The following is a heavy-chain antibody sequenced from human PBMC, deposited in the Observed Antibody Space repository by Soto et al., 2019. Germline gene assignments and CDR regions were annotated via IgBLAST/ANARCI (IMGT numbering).Heavy chain of an antibody. CDR2: IYYSGST. V-gene: IGHV4-59*01. CDR1: GGSISSYY. Sequence: SETLSLTCTVSGGSISSYYWSWIRQPPGKGLEWIGYIYYSGSTNYNPSLKSRVTISVDTSKNQFSLKLSSVTAADTAVYYCARDPLPTGYDAFDIWGQGTMVTVSS. CDR3: ARDPLPTGYDAFDI. D-gene: IGHD2-15*01. J-gene: IGHJ3*02.